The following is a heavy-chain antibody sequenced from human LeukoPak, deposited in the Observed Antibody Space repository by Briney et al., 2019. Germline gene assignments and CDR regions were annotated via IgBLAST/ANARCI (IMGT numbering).Heavy chain of an antibody. D-gene: IGHD6-19*01. CDR3: ARKYSSGWYGY. V-gene: IGHV4-34*01. J-gene: IGHJ4*02. Sequence: SETLSLTRTVSGGSIDSHYWSWIRQPPGKGLEWIGEINHSGSTNYNPSLKSRVTISVDTSKNQFSLKLSSVTAADTAVYYCARKYSSGWYGYWGQGTLVTVSS. CDR1: GGSIDSHY. CDR2: INHSGST.